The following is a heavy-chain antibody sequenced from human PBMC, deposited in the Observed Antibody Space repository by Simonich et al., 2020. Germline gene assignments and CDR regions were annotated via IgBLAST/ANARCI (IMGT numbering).Heavy chain of an antibody. CDR3: AREDLTGDAFDI. CDR1: GFTFSSYS. Sequence: QVQLVESGGGVVQPGRSLRLSCAASGFTFSSYSMHWARQAPWKGLGWVAVKSDDGSNKYYADSVKGRFTISRDNSKNTLYLQMNSLRAEDTAVYYCAREDLTGDAFDIWGQGTMVTVSS. D-gene: IGHD7-27*01. V-gene: IGHV3-30*07. J-gene: IGHJ3*02. CDR2: KSDDGSNK.